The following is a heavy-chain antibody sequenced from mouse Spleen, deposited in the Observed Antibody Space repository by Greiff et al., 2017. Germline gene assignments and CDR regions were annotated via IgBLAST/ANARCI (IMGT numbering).Heavy chain of an antibody. Sequence: VKLMESGPGLVQPSQSLSITCTVSGFSLTSYGVHWVRQSPGKGLEWLGVIWSGGSTDYNAAFISRLSISKDNSKSQVFFKMNSLQADDTAIYYCARNGRITTAYAMDYWGQGTSVTVSS. V-gene: IGHV2-2*01. J-gene: IGHJ4*01. CDR1: GFSLTSYG. D-gene: IGHD2-4*01. CDR3: ARNGRITTAYAMDY. CDR2: IWSGGST.